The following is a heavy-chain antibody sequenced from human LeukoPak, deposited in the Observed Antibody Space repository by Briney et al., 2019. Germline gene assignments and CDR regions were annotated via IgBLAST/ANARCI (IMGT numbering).Heavy chain of an antibody. J-gene: IGHJ4*02. D-gene: IGHD3-22*01. CDR1: GFTFSSYG. V-gene: IGHV3-33*01. CDR2: IWYDGSNK. Sequence: GRSLRLSCAASGFTFSSYGMHWVRQAPGKGLEWVAVIWYDGSNKYYADSVKGRFTISRDNSKNTLYLQMNSLRAEDTAVYYCARAALSYYYDSSGYLDYWGQGTLVTVSS. CDR3: ARAALSYYYDSSGYLDY.